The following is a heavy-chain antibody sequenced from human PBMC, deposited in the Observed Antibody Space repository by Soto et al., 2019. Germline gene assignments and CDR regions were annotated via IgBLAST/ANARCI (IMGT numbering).Heavy chain of an antibody. CDR2: VYHTGRT. J-gene: IGHJ4*02. CDR1: GGSFKSGSYY. V-gene: IGHV4-61*01. Sequence: PSETLSLTCTVSGGSFKSGSYYWSWIRQPPGKGLEWIGYVYHTGRTSYNPSLKRRVSISMDTSKSQFSLNLESVTAADTAVYFCARDFAYFDSWGQGTLVTVSS. CDR3: ARDFAYFDS. D-gene: IGHD3-3*01.